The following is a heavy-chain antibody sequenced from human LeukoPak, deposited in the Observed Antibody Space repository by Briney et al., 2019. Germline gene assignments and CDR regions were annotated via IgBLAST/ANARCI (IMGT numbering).Heavy chain of an antibody. CDR1: GFTFRSYT. D-gene: IGHD6-6*01. CDR3: ARAIGIAARRDHDAFDI. CDR2: ISYDGINK. J-gene: IGHJ3*02. V-gene: IGHV3-30-3*01. Sequence: GGSLRLSCAASGFTFRSYTIHWVRQAPGKGLGWVAVISYDGINKYYADSVKGRFTISRDSSRNTLYLQMNSLRAEDTAVYYCARAIGIAARRDHDAFDIWGQGTMVTVSS.